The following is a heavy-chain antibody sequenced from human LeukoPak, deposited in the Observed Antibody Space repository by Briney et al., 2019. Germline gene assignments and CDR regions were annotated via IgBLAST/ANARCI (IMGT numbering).Heavy chain of an antibody. D-gene: IGHD4-17*01. CDR2: FDPADGEP. V-gene: IGHV1-24*01. Sequence: ASVKVSCKISGYTLTEVSMHWVRQAPGKGLEWMGGFDPADGEPIYAQKFQGRVTMSEDTSTDTAYMDLSSLRSVDTAVYYCATEVVGYGDVHYFDSWGQGTLVTVSS. CDR1: GYTLTEVS. J-gene: IGHJ4*02. CDR3: ATEVVGYGDVHYFDS.